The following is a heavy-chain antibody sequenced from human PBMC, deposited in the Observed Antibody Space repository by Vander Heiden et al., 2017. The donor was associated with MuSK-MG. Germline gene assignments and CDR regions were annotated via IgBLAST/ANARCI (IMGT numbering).Heavy chain of an antibody. V-gene: IGHV3-9*01. CDR3: AKDQCSSTWNYMDV. CDR2: ISWNSGSI. D-gene: IGHD6-13*01. CDR1: GFTFDDYA. Sequence: EVQLVESGGGLVQPGRSLRLSCAASGFTFDDYAMHWVRQAPGKGLEWVSGISWNSGSIGYADSVKGRFTISRDNAKNSLYLQMNSLRAEDTALYYCAKDQCSSTWNYMDVWGKGTTVLVFS. J-gene: IGHJ6*03.